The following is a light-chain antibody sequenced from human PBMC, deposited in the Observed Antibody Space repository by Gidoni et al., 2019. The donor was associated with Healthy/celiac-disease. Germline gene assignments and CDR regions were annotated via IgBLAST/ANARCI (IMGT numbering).Light chain of an antibody. CDR1: PSVSSN. CDR3: QQYNNWPPWYT. CDR2: GAS. Sequence: DIVMTQSPATLSVSPGERATLSGRASPSVSSNLAWYQQKPGQAPRLLIYGASARATGIPARFSGSGSGTEFTLTISSLQSEDLAVYYCQQYNNWPPWYTFGQGTKLEIK. V-gene: IGKV3-15*01. J-gene: IGKJ2*01.